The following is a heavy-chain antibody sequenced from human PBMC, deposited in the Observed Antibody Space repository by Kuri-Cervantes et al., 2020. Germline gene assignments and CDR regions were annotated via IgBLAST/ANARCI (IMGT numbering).Heavy chain of an antibody. CDR2: ISAYNGNT. CDR3: ASTYCGGDCYSMGYYYYYGMDV. Sequence: ASVKVSCKASGYTFTSYGISWVRQAPGQGLEWMGWISAYNGNTNYAQKLQGRVTMTTDTSTSTAYMELRSLRSEDTAVYYCASTYCGGDCYSMGYYYYYGMDVWGQGTTVTVSS. CDR1: GYTFTSYG. V-gene: IGHV1-18*01. D-gene: IGHD2-21*02. J-gene: IGHJ6*02.